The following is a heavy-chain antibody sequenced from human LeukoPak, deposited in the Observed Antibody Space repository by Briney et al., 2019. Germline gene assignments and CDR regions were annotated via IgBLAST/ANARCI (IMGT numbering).Heavy chain of an antibody. D-gene: IGHD3-9*01. CDR3: AKDPDYDILTGVM. Sequence: GGSLRLSCAASVFTFSSYAMSWVRQAPGKGLEWVSAISGSGGSTYYADSVKGRFTISRDNSKNTLYLQMNSLRAEDTAVYYCAKDPDYDILTGVMWGQGTLITVSS. J-gene: IGHJ4*02. CDR2: ISGSGGST. V-gene: IGHV3-23*01. CDR1: VFTFSSYA.